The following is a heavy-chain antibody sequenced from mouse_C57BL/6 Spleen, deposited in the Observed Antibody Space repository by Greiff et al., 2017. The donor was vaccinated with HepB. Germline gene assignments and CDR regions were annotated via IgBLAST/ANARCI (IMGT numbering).Heavy chain of an antibody. V-gene: IGHV1-64*01. Sequence: VKLQQPGAELVKPGASVKLSCKASGYTFTSYWMHWVKQRPGQGLEWIGMIHPNSGSTNYNEKFKSKATLTVDKSSSTAYMQLSSLTSEDSAVYYCARSGYYDYDGPWFAYWGQGTLVTVSA. J-gene: IGHJ3*01. CDR3: ARSGYYDYDGPWFAY. CDR2: IHPNSGST. CDR1: GYTFTSYW. D-gene: IGHD2-4*01.